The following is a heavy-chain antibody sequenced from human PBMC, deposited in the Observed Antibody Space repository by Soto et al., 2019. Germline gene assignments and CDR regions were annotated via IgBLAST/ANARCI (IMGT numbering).Heavy chain of an antibody. CDR2: IKGDGSST. Sequence: EVQLLDSGGGSVQPGGSLRLSCAASGFGFSSHWMHWVRQAPGKGLVWVSSIKGDGSSTNYADSVKGRFTISRDNAKNTLYVQMNSLRAEDTAVYYCGRGVAWIGYDYWGQEPWSPSPQ. CDR3: GRGVAWIGYDY. D-gene: IGHD3-3*01. J-gene: IGHJ4*01. CDR1: GFGFSSHW. V-gene: IGHV3-74*02.